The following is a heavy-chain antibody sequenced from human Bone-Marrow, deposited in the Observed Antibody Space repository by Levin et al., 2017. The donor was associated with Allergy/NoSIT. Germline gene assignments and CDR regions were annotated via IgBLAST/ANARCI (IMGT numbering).Heavy chain of an antibody. V-gene: IGHV3-74*01. CDR1: GFAFSNYW. J-gene: IGHJ4*02. D-gene: IGHD3-10*01. CDR2: INRGGTST. CDR3: ARDPFAYNFGSGSYLDY. Sequence: GESLKISCAASGFAFSNYWMHWVRQAPGKGLVWVSRINRGGTSTTYADSVKGRFTISRDNPKNTLYLQMNSLRAEDTAVYYCARDPFAYNFGSGSYLDYWGQGTLVSVSS.